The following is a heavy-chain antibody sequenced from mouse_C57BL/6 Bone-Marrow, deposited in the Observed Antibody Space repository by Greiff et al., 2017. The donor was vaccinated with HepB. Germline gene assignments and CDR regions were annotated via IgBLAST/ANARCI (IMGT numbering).Heavy chain of an antibody. J-gene: IGHJ2*01. CDR2: INPYNGGT. CDR1: GYTFTDYY. CDR3: ASQGLRYGY. V-gene: IGHV1-19*01. D-gene: IGHD1-1*01. Sequence: VQLKQSGPVLVKPGASVKMSCKASGYTFTDYYMNWVKQSHGKSLEWIGVINPYNGGTSYNQKFKGKATLTVDKSSSTAYMELNSLTSEDSAVYYCASQGLRYGYWGQGTTLTVSS.